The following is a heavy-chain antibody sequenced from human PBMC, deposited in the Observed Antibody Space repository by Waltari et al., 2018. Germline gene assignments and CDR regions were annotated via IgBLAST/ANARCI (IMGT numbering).Heavy chain of an antibody. D-gene: IGHD6-13*01. CDR2: INPSGGST. V-gene: IGHV1-46*01. J-gene: IGHJ3*02. Sequence: QVQLVQSGAEVKKPGASVKVSCKASGYTFTSYYMHWVRQAPGQWLEWLGIINPSGGSTSYAQKFQGRVTMTRDTSTSTVYMELSRMRPEDTAVYYCAREIFLIAEERDAFDIWGQGTMVTVSS. CDR1: GYTFTSYY. CDR3: AREIFLIAEERDAFDI.